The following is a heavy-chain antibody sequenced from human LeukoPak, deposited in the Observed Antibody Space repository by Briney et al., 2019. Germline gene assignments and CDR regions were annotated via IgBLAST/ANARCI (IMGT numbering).Heavy chain of an antibody. J-gene: IGHJ4*02. Sequence: PGGSLRLSCTVSGFTVSSNSMSWVRQAPGKGLEWVSAISGSGGSTYYADSVKGRFTISRDNSKNTLYLQMNSLRAEDTAVYYCAKEGAIVATGDYWGQGTLVTVSS. V-gene: IGHV3-23*01. CDR1: GFTVSSNS. CDR3: AKEGAIVATGDY. D-gene: IGHD5-12*01. CDR2: ISGSGGST.